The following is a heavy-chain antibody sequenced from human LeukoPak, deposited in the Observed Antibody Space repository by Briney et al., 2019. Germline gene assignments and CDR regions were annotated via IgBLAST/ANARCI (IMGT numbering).Heavy chain of an antibody. CDR2: ISGRGGST. Sequence: GGSLRLSCAASGFTFSSYAMSWVRQAPGKGLEWVSAISGRGGSTYYADSVKGRFTISRDNSKNTLYPQMNSLRAEDTAVYYCAKGTTFGGVIVANYFDYWGQGTLVTVSS. V-gene: IGHV3-23*01. CDR1: GFTFSSYA. J-gene: IGHJ4*02. D-gene: IGHD3-16*02. CDR3: AKGTTFGGVIVANYFDY.